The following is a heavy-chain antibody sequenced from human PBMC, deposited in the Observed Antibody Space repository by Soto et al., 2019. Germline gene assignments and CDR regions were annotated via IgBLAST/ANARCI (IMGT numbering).Heavy chain of an antibody. CDR1: GGSFSGYY. CDR3: ARAGVGATTHWFDP. D-gene: IGHD1-26*01. CDR2: INHSGST. Sequence: SETLSLTCAVYGGSFSGYYWSWIRQPPGKGLEWIGEINHSGSTNYNPSLKSRVTISVDTSKNQFSLKLSSVTAADTAVYYCARAGVGATTHWFDPWGQGTLVTVSS. J-gene: IGHJ5*02. V-gene: IGHV4-34*01.